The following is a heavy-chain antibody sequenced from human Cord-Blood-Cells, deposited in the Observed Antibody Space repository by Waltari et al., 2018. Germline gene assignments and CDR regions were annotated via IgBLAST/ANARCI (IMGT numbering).Heavy chain of an antibody. Sequence: EVQLVETGGGLIQPGGSLRLSCAASGFTVSSTYMSWVRQAPGKGLEWVSVIYSGGSTYYADSVKGRFTISRDNSKNTLYLQMNSLRAEDTAVYYCARETRYSSSWYMSDYWGQGTLVTVSS. CDR3: ARETRYSSSWYMSDY. CDR2: IYSGGST. CDR1: GFTVSSTY. V-gene: IGHV3-53*02. D-gene: IGHD6-13*01. J-gene: IGHJ4*02.